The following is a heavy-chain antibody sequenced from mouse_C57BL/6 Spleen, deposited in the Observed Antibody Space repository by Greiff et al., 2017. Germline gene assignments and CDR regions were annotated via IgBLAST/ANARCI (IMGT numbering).Heavy chain of an antibody. CDR3: ARSRRHVFSSYLDY. CDR2: IDPSDSDT. D-gene: IGHD1-1*01. CDR1: GYTFTSSW. J-gene: IGHJ2*01. Sequence: QVQLKQPGAELVRPGSSVKLSCKASGYTFTSSWMHWVKQRPIQGLEWIGNIDPSDSDTHYNQKFKDKATLTVDKSSSTAYMQLRSLTSEDSAVYYCARSRRHVFSSYLDYWGQGTTLTVSS. V-gene: IGHV1-52*01.